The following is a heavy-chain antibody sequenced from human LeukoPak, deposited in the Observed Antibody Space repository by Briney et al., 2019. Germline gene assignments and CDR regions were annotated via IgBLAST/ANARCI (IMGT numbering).Heavy chain of an antibody. J-gene: IGHJ4*02. CDR1: GFTFNIYG. Sequence: PGGTLRLSCATSGFTFNIYGMSWVRQAPGKGLEWVSSISGSGGSTYYADSVKGRFTISRDNSKNTLHLQMNGLRAEDAAVYYCAKSWREDGDYWSFNYWGQGTLVTVSS. CDR3: AKSWREDGDYWSFNY. D-gene: IGHD4-17*01. CDR2: ISGSGGST. V-gene: IGHV3-23*01.